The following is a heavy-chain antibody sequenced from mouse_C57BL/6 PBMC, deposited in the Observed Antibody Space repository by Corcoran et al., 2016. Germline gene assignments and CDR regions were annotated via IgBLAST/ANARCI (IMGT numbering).Heavy chain of an antibody. J-gene: IGHJ2*01. V-gene: IGHV9-3*01. CDR3: ASDVSSSSYFDY. CDR2: INTYSGVP. D-gene: IGHD1-1*01. CDR1: GYTFTTYG. Sequence: QIQLVQSGPELKKPGETVKISCKASGYTFTTYGMSWVKQAPGKGLKWMGWINTYSGVPTYADDFKGRFAFSLETSASTAYLQINNLKNEDTATYFCASDVSSSSYFDYWGQGTTLTVSS.